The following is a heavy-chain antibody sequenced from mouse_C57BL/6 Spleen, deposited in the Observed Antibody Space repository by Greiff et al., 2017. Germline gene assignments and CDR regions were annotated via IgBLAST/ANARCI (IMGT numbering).Heavy chain of an antibody. Sequence: QVQLQQPGAELVRPGSSVKLSCKASGYTFTSYWMHWVKQRPIQGLEGIGNIDPSDSETHYNHKFQDKATYTVDKSSSTAYMQLISLTSEDSAVYYCARTVPHDGYFAYWGQGTLVTVAA. J-gene: IGHJ3*01. V-gene: IGHV1-52*01. CDR1: GYTFTSYW. CDR3: ARTVPHDGYFAY. CDR2: IDPSDSET. D-gene: IGHD2-3*01.